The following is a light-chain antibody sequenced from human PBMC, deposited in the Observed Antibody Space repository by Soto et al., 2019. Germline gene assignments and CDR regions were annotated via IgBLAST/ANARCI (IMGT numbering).Light chain of an antibody. CDR2: GAS. J-gene: IGKJ1*01. V-gene: IGKV3D-15*01. Sequence: EIVLTQSPGTLSLSPGERATLSCRASQSVSNNYLAWYQQKPGQAPRLLIYGASNRATGIPDRFSGSGSGTDFTLIISSLQSEDFAVYYCQQYNNWPPEWTFGQGTKVDIK. CDR3: QQYNNWPPEWT. CDR1: QSVSNN.